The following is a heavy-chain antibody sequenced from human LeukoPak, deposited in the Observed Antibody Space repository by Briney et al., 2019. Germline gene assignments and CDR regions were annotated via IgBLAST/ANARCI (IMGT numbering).Heavy chain of an antibody. V-gene: IGHV4-31*03. Sequence: SQTLSLTCNVSGGSPSSGGNYWGWVRQHPGKGLEWLGYISYGGGTYKNPSLKTRVPISVDTSKNQFSLKLSSVTAAGTAVYYCARELGYSGYDFGYWGQGTLVTVSS. J-gene: IGHJ4*02. CDR2: ISYGGGT. CDR1: GGSPSSGGNY. D-gene: IGHD5-12*01. CDR3: ARELGYSGYDFGY.